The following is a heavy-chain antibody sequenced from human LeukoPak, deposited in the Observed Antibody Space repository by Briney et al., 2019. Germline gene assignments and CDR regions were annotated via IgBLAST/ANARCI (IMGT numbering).Heavy chain of an antibody. CDR1: GFTFSSHW. V-gene: IGHV3-74*01. J-gene: IGHJ4*02. CDR3: ARGYGSSRGWY. D-gene: IGHD6-6*01. Sequence: GGSLRLSCAASGFTFSSHWMHWVRQAPGKGLVWVSRINSDGSSISYADSVKGRFTISRDNAKNTLYLQMNSLRAEDTAVYYCARGYGSSRGWYWGQGTLVTVSS. CDR2: INSDGSSI.